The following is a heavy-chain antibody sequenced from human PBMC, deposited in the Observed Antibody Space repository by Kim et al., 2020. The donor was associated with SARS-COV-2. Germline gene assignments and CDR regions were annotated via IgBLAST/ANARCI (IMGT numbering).Heavy chain of an antibody. J-gene: IGHJ4*02. Sequence: SQTLSLTCATSGDSVSTNSVAWNWIRHSPSRGLEWLGRTYYRAKWYNDYALSVKSRITINPDTSKNQFSLQLNSVSPEDTAVYYCARDGFYSSGWYDFDYWGQGTRATDSS. CDR3: ARDGFYSSGWYDFDY. CDR2: TYYRAKWYN. CDR1: GDSVSTNSVA. V-gene: IGHV6-1*01. D-gene: IGHD6-19*01.